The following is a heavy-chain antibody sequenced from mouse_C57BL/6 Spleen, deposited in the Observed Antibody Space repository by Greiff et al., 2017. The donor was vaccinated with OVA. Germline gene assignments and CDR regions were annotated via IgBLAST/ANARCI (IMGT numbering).Heavy chain of an antibody. D-gene: IGHD2-2*01. V-gene: IGHV1-7*01. J-gene: IGHJ4*01. CDR3: ARGAYGYDVDYAMDY. CDR2: INPSSGYI. Sequence: VQLQHSGAELAKPGASVKLSCKASGYTFSSYWMHWVQQRPGQGLAWIGYINPSSGYIKYNQKFKDKATLTAEKSSSTDYMQLSSLTYDDSAVYYCARGAYGYDVDYAMDYWGQGTSVTVSS. CDR1: GYTFSSYW.